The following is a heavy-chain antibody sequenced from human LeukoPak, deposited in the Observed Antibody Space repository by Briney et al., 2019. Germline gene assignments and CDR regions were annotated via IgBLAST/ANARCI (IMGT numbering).Heavy chain of an antibody. Sequence: ASVKVSCKASGYIFTAYYIHWVRQAPGQGLEWMGWIKPNNGDTGHAQKFQGRVTMTTDKSSSTVYMDLSRLTSDDTAIYYCARGEPHLGYWGQGTLVTVSS. V-gene: IGHV1-2*02. CDR2: IKPNNGDT. D-gene: IGHD1-26*01. CDR3: ARGEPHLGY. CDR1: GYIFTAYY. J-gene: IGHJ4*02.